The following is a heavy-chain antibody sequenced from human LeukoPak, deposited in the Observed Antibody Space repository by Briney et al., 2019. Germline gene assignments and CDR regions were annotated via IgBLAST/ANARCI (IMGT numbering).Heavy chain of an antibody. Sequence: PSETLSLTCTVSGGSISSYYWSWIRQPPGKGLGWIGYIYYSGSTNYNPSLKSRVTISVDTSKNQFSLKLSSVTAADTAVYYCARAYYDFWSGYTHFYFDYWGQGTLVTVSS. V-gene: IGHV4-59*01. CDR1: GGSISSYY. J-gene: IGHJ4*02. D-gene: IGHD3-3*01. CDR2: IYYSGST. CDR3: ARAYYDFWSGYTHFYFDY.